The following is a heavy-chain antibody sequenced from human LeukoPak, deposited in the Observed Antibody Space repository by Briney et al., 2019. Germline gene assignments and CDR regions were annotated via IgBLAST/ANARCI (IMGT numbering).Heavy chain of an antibody. J-gene: IGHJ4*02. CDR1: GITLSNYG. V-gene: IGHV3-23*01. CDR3: AKRGVVIRVFLVGFHKEAYYFES. D-gene: IGHD3-3*01. Sequence: GGPLRLSCAVSGITLSNYGMSWVRQAPGKGLEWVAGISGSGGGTSYADSVKGRFTISRDNAKNTLFLQMNSLRVEDTAVYFCAKRGVVIRVFLVGFHKEAYYFESWGQGAQVTVSS. CDR2: ISGSGGGT.